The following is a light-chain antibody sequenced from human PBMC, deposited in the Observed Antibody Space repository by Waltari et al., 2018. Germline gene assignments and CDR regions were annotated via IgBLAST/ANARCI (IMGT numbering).Light chain of an antibody. V-gene: IGLV1-44*01. CDR1: SSNIGNNI. J-gene: IGLJ2*01. CDR3: AAWDDSLNGHWE. CDR2: RND. Sequence: QSVLTQPPSASGTPGQRVTISCSGSSSNIGNNIFNWYRQVPGTTPKLLIYRNDQRPSGVPDRFSGSKSGTSASLAISGLRSEDEADYFCAAWDDSLNGHWEFGGGTKLTVL.